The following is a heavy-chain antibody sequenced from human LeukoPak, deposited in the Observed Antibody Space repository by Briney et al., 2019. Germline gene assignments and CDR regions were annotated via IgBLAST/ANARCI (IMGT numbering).Heavy chain of an antibody. CDR2: IYYSGST. V-gene: IGHV4-59*08. Sequence: SETLSLTCTVSGGSISSYYWSWIRQPPGKGLEWIGYIYYSGSTNYNPSHKSRVTISVDTSKNQFSLKLSSVTAADTAVYYCARRQQLVRKDYGMDVWGQGTTVTVSS. CDR3: ARRQQLVRKDYGMDV. CDR1: GGSISSYY. D-gene: IGHD6-13*01. J-gene: IGHJ6*02.